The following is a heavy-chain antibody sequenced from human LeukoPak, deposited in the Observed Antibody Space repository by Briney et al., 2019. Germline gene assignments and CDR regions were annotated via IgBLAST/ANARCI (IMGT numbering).Heavy chain of an antibody. CDR2: IISDGSIT. V-gene: IGHV3-74*01. D-gene: IGHD3-22*01. Sequence: QSGGSLRLSCAASGFTFSSYWMHWVRQAPGKGLVWVSRIISDGSITTYADSVKGRLTISRDNAKNSLYLQMNSLRAEDTGVYYCAREQPYYYDSSGTALMAEIKYYFDYWGQGTLVTVSS. CDR3: AREQPYYYDSSGTALMAEIKYYFDY. CDR1: GFTFSSYW. J-gene: IGHJ4*02.